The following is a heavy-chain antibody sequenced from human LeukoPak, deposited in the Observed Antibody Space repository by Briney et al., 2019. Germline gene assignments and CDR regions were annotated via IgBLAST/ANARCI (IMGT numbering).Heavy chain of an antibody. D-gene: IGHD3-9*01. CDR2: INPNSGVT. CDR3: ARDSYYDILTGNYYYYMDV. J-gene: IGHJ6*03. Sequence: ASVKVSCKASGYTFTGYYMHWVRQAPGQGLEWMGWINPNSGVTNYAQNFQGRVTMTRDTSISTAYMELRSLRSDDTAVYYCARDSYYDILTGNYYYYMDVWGKGTTVTISS. V-gene: IGHV1-2*02. CDR1: GYTFTGYY.